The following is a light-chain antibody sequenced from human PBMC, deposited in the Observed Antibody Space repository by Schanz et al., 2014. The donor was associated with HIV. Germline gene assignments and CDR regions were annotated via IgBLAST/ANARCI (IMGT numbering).Light chain of an antibody. J-gene: IGLJ1*01. CDR3: SSYTSSSTLV. Sequence: QSALTQPRSVSGSPGQSVTISCTGTSSDVGDYDYVSWYQQLPGKAPKFIIYDVSQRPSGVPDRFSGSKSGNTASLTISGLQAEDEADYYCSSYTSSSTLVFGTGTKLTVL. CDR2: DVS. V-gene: IGLV2-11*01. CDR1: SSDVGDYDY.